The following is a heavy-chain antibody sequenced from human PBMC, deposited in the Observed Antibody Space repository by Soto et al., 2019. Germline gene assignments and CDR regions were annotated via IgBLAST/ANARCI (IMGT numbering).Heavy chain of an antibody. D-gene: IGHD6-19*01. J-gene: IGHJ5*02. V-gene: IGHV3-15*07. Sequence: SVSNAWMNWVRQAPGKGLEWVGRIKSKTDGGTTDYAAPLKGRFTISRDDSKNTLYLQMNSLKTEDTAVYYCNTDRSSGWYLMFDPWGQGTLVTVSS. CDR1: SVSNAW. CDR2: IKSKTDGGTT. CDR3: NTDRSSGWYLMFDP.